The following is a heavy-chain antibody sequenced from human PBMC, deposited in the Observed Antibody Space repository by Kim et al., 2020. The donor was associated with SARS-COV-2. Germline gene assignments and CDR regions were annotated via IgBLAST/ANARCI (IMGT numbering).Heavy chain of an antibody. J-gene: IGHJ4*02. V-gene: IGHV3-23*01. CDR3: AKEAPGYFDY. Sequence: GGSLRLSCAASGFTFRNYAMNWVRQAPGKGLEWVSAISGNGGSTYYADSVKGRFTISRDNSKNTLFLEMNSLRADDTAVYYCAKEAPGYFDYWGQGALVPVSS. CDR1: GFTFRNYA. CDR2: ISGNGGST.